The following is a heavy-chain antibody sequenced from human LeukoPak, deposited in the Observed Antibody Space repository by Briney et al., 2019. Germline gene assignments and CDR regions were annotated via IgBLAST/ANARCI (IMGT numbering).Heavy chain of an antibody. V-gene: IGHV4-30-4*08. D-gene: IGHD1-26*01. J-gene: IGHJ5*02. CDR2: IYYSGST. CDR1: GGSISSGDYY. CDR3: ARHHGGYSGSHNDISGWFDP. Sequence: SETLSLTCTVSGGSISSGDYYWSWIRQPPGKGLEWIGYIYYSGSTNYNPSLKSRVTISVDTSKNQFSLKLSSVTAADTAVYYCARHHGGYSGSHNDISGWFDPWGQGTLVTVSS.